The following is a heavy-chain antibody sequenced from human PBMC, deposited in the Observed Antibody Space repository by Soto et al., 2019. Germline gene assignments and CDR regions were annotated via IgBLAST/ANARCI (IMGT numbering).Heavy chain of an antibody. Sequence: QEQVVQSGPAMKEPGSSVKVSCRASGIMSSGYGISWVRQAPGHGLEWVGMINPILDSTHYAQNLQGRVSLSVDKSRDTAYLEVTSLRLEDTAIYFCATMKRARLDSWGRGTVVTVSS. D-gene: IGHD6-25*01. J-gene: IGHJ4*02. CDR1: GIMSSGYG. CDR3: ATMKRARLDS. CDR2: INPILDST. V-gene: IGHV1-69*09.